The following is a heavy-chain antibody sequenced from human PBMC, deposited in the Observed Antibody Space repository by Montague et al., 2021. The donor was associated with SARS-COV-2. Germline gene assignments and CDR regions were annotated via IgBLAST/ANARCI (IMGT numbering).Heavy chain of an antibody. CDR1: GGSISSTCYY. J-gene: IGHJ4*02. V-gene: IGHV4-39*07. CDR3: ARVPDSGTYWSGGY. D-gene: IGHD1-26*01. Sequence: SETLSLTCTVSGGSISSTCYYWGWVRQPPGKGLEWIGSIYHSGSAYYNPSLKSRVTISIDTSKNQFSLKLSSVTAADTAVYYCARVPDSGTYWSGGYWGQGTLVTVSS. CDR2: IYHSGSA.